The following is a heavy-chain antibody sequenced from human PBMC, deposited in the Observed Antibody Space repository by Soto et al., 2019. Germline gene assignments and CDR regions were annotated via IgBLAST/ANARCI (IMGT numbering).Heavy chain of an antibody. J-gene: IGHJ6*02. V-gene: IGHV3-30-3*01. CDR3: ARPVEPFYYYGMDV. Sequence: GGSLRLSCAASGFTFSTYAMEWVRQAPGKGLDWVALISYDGNNKYYADSVRGRFTISRDNSKNTLYLQMNTLRPEDTALYFCARPVEPFYYYGMDVWGQGXTVTVYS. CDR1: GFTFSTYA. CDR2: ISYDGNNK.